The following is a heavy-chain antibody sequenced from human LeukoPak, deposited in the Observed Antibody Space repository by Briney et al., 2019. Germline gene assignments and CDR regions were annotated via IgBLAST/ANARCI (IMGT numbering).Heavy chain of an antibody. CDR2: IYYSGST. CDR3: ARGPAYAFDI. Sequence: PSETLSLTCTVSGGSISSSNYYWGWIRQPPGKGLEWIGSIYYSGSTYYNPSLKSRVTISVDTSKNQFSLKLSSVTAADTAVYYCARGPAYAFDIWGQGTMVTVSS. CDR1: GGSISSSNYY. J-gene: IGHJ3*02. V-gene: IGHV4-39*01.